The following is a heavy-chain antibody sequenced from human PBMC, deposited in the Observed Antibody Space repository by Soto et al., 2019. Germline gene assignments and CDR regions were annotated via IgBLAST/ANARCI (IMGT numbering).Heavy chain of an antibody. CDR3: ARGPGSSGYLFDP. CDR1: GGSISSGGYY. Sequence: SETLSLTCSVSGGSISSGGYYWSWIRKHPGKGLEWIGYIYYSGSTYYNPSLKSRVTISVDTSKNQFSLKLSSVTAADTAVYYCARGPGSSGYLFDPWGQGTLVTVSS. CDR2: IYYSGST. V-gene: IGHV4-31*03. J-gene: IGHJ5*02. D-gene: IGHD3-22*01.